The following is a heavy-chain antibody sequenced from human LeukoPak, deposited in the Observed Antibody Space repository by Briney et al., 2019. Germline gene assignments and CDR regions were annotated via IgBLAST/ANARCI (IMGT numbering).Heavy chain of an antibody. CDR2: INQDGSDH. V-gene: IGHV3-7*03. CDR1: GFTFSSYA. Sequence: GGSLRLSCAASGFTFSSYAMSWVRQAPGKGLEWVASINQDGSDHYYVDSVKGRFTISRDNAKDSLYLQMSSLRVEDTAVYYCVRGRPYWGQGTLVTVSS. CDR3: VRGRPY. J-gene: IGHJ4*02.